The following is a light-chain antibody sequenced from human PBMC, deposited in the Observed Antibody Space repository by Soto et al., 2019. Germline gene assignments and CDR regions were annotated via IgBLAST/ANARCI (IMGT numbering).Light chain of an antibody. CDR2: DAS. J-gene: IGKJ2*01. CDR3: QQYNDYSYT. V-gene: IGKV1-5*01. CDR1: QTISSW. Sequence: DIQMTQSPSTLSASVGDRVTITCRASQTISSWLAWYQQKPGKAPKLLIFDASILESGVPSRFSGSGSGTDFTLSISILKPDDFGTYYCQQYNDYSYTFGQGTKLEIK.